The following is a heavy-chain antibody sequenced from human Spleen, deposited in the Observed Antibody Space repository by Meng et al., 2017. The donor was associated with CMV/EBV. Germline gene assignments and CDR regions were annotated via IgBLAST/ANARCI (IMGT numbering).Heavy chain of an antibody. CDR2: IHYSGST. CDR3: ARDEAAAGNRFDP. V-gene: IGHV4-59*01. D-gene: IGHD6-13*01. J-gene: IGHJ5*02. Sequence: SETLSLTCTVSGGSISSNFWSWIRQPPGKGLEWIGYIHYSGSTNYNPSLKTRVTISLHTSKNHFSLRLSSVTAADTAIYYCARDEAAAGNRFDPWGQGTLVTVSS. CDR1: GGSISSNF.